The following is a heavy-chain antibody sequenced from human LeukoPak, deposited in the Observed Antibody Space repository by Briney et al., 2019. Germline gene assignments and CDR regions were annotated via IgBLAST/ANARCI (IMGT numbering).Heavy chain of an antibody. V-gene: IGHV1-69*13. J-gene: IGHJ4*02. CDR3: ARDGGGDWDY. D-gene: IGHD2-21*02. Sequence: SVKVSCKASGYTFTGYYMHWVRQAPGQGLEWMGGIIPIFGTTSYVQKFQGRVTINADESTSTAYMELSSLRSEDTAVYYCARDGGGDWDYWGQGTLVTVSS. CDR1: GYTFTGYY. CDR2: IIPIFGTT.